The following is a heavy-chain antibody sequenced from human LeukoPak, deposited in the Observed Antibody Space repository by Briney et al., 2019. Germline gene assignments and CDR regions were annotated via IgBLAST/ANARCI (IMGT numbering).Heavy chain of an antibody. D-gene: IGHD3-3*01. V-gene: IGHV4-30-4*08. Sequence: PSETLSLTCTVSGGSISSGDYYWSWIRQPPGKGLEWIGYIYYSGSTYYNPSLKSRVTISVDTSKNQFSLKLSSVTAADTAVYYCARGRQYDFWSGRLGWFDPWGQGTLVTVSS. CDR2: IYYSGST. CDR3: ARGRQYDFWSGRLGWFDP. CDR1: GGSISSGDYY. J-gene: IGHJ5*02.